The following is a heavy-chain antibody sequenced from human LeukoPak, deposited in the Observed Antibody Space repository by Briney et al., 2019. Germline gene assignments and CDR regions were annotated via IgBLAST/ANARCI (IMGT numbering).Heavy chain of an antibody. CDR3: ARRIVVVPAARCYYMDV. CDR2: INPNSGGT. Sequence: GASVTVSCKASGYTFTGYYMHWVRQAPGQGLEWMGWINPNSGGTNYAQKFQGRVTMTRDTSISTAYMELSRLRSDDTAVYYCARRIVVVPAARCYYMDVWGKGTTVTVSS. V-gene: IGHV1-2*02. D-gene: IGHD2-2*01. J-gene: IGHJ6*03. CDR1: GYTFTGYY.